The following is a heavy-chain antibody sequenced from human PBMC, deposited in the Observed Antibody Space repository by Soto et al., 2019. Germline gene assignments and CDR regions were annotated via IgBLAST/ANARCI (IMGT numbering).Heavy chain of an antibody. CDR3: TTPPMEYYDFWSGYYGGR. J-gene: IGHJ4*02. D-gene: IGHD3-3*01. Sequence: EVQLVESGGGLVKPGGSLRLSCAASGFTFSNAWMNWVRQAPGKGLEWVGRIKSKTDGGTTDYAAPVKGRFTISRDDSKNTLYLQMNSLKTEDTAVYYCTTPPMEYYDFWSGYYGGRWGQGTLVTVSS. CDR1: GFTFSNAW. V-gene: IGHV3-15*07. CDR2: IKSKTDGGTT.